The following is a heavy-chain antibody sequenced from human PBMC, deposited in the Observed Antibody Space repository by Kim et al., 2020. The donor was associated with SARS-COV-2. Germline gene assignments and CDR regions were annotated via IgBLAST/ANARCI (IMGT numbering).Heavy chain of an antibody. D-gene: IGHD3-10*01. V-gene: IGHV3-23*01. J-gene: IGHJ4*01. CDR2: ISAGGDII. CDR3: ANALRGFDMMVDY. CDR1: GFSFGSYA. Sequence: GGSLRLSCAASGFSFGSYAMSWVRQAPGKGLEWLSSISAGGDIIHYADSVKGRFTISRDISKNILYLQMNSLRAEDTAVFYCANALRGFDMMVDYW.